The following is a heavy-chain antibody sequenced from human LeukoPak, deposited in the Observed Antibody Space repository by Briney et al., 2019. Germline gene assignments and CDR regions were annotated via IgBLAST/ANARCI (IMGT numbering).Heavy chain of an antibody. D-gene: IGHD3-3*01. V-gene: IGHV4-34*01. Sequence: PSETLSLTCAVYGGSFSGYYWSWIRQPPGKGLEWIGEINHSGSTNYNPSHKSRVTVSVDTSKNQFSLKLSSVTAADTAVYYCARTDFWSGSHFDYWGQGTLVTVSS. J-gene: IGHJ4*02. CDR2: INHSGST. CDR1: GGSFSGYY. CDR3: ARTDFWSGSHFDY.